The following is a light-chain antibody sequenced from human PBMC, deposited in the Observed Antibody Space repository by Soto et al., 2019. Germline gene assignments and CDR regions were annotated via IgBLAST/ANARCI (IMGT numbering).Light chain of an antibody. Sequence: SVLTQPPSASGSPGQSVTISCTGTKNDIGVYDFVSWYQHHPGKAPRLIIYEVVQRPSGVPDRFSGSKSGNTASLTVSGLQAADEAHYFCKSYAGSNTYVFGSGTKVTVL. J-gene: IGLJ1*01. CDR3: KSYAGSNTYV. CDR1: KNDIGVYDF. V-gene: IGLV2-8*01. CDR2: EVV.